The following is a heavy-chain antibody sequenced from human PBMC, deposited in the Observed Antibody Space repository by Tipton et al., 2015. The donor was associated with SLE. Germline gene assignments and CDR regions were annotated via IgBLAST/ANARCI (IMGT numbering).Heavy chain of an antibody. V-gene: IGHV4-59*12. Sequence: TLSLTCTVSGGSIRNYYWSWMRQPPGKGLEWIGSIYYSGSTYYNPSLKSRVTISLDTSKNQFSLRLSSVTAADTAVYFCARSRGLGSCSGDNCYDYYFGMDVWGQGTTVTVSS. CDR3: ARSRGLGSCSGDNCYDYYFGMDV. CDR2: IYYSGST. D-gene: IGHD2-15*01. CDR1: GGSIRNYY. J-gene: IGHJ6*02.